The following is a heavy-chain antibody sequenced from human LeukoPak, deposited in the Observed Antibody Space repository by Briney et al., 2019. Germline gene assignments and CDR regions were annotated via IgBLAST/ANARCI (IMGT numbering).Heavy chain of an antibody. CDR1: GFTFSTYT. D-gene: IGHD3-10*01. V-gene: IGHV3-48*01. CDR2: ISGTSRTI. Sequence: PGGSLRLSCVASGFTFSTYTMVWVRQAPGKGLEWVSYISGTSRTIYYADSVKGRFAISRDNARNSLYLQMSSLRVEDTAVYYCAKDGWLESGRTPFYFDSWGQGTLVTVSS. CDR3: AKDGWLESGRTPFYFDS. J-gene: IGHJ4*02.